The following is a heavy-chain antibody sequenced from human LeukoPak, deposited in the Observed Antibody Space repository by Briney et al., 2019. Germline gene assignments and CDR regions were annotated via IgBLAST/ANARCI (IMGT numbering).Heavy chain of an antibody. CDR1: GYTFTGYY. J-gene: IGHJ3*02. D-gene: IGHD6-13*01. Sequence: ASVKVSCKASGYTFTGYYMHWVRQAPGQGLEWMGWINPNSGGTNYAQKFQGWVTMTRDTSISTAYMELSRLRSDDTAVYYCAREEPRIAAASDAFDIWGQGTMVTVSS. CDR2: INPNSGGT. V-gene: IGHV1-2*04. CDR3: AREEPRIAAASDAFDI.